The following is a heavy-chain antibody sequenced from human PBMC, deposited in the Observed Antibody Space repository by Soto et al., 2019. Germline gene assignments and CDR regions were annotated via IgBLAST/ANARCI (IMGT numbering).Heavy chain of an antibody. J-gene: IGHJ6*02. D-gene: IGHD2-2*01. CDR3: ARGTLNIVVVPAAMGSNYYYYYGMDV. V-gene: IGHV4-34*01. CDR1: GGSFSGYY. Sequence: SETLSLTCAVYGGSFSGYYWSWIRQPPGKGLEWIGEINHSGSTNYNPSLKGRVTISVDTSKNQFSLKLSSVTAADTAVYYCARGTLNIVVVPAAMGSNYYYYYGMDVWGQGTTVTVS. CDR2: INHSGST.